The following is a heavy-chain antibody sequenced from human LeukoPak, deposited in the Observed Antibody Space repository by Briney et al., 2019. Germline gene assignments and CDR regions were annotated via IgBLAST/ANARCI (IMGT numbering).Heavy chain of an antibody. V-gene: IGHV3-21*01. J-gene: IGHJ2*01. CDR1: GFALSSYS. CDR3: ARVGLRDWYSDL. Sequence: GGSLRLSCAASGFALSSYSMNWVRQAPGKGLEWVSSISSSGTYIYSADSVKGRFTISRDNAKNSLYLQMNSLRAEDTAVYYCARVGLRDWYSDLWGRGTLATVSS. CDR2: ISSSGTYI.